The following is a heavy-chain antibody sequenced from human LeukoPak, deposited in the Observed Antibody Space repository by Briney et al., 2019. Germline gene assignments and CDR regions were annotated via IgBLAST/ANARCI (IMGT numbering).Heavy chain of an antibody. J-gene: IGHJ4*02. V-gene: IGHV4-4*02. Sequence: SETLSLTCAVSGVSISTAHWWNWVRQSPGKGLEWIGEIYHRGNSNYNPSLKSRVSISVDTSKNQFSLKVTSLTAADTAVYYCATSSGIDRYCTGGRCYSTPLDYWGQGTLVRVS. CDR2: IYHRGNS. CDR3: ATSSGIDRYCTGGRCYSTPLDY. D-gene: IGHD2-15*01. CDR1: GVSISTAHW.